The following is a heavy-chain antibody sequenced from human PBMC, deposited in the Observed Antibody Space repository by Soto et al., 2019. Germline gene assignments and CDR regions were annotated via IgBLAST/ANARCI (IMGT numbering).Heavy chain of an antibody. CDR2: IYYSGST. Sequence: PSETLSLTCTVSGGSISSSSYYWGWIRQPPGKGLEWIGSIYYSGSTYYNPPLKSRVTISVDTSKNQFSLKLSSVTAADTAVYYCARENYDFWSGYLPYYFDYWGQGTLVTVSS. CDR1: GGSISSSSYY. D-gene: IGHD3-3*01. V-gene: IGHV4-39*02. CDR3: ARENYDFWSGYLPYYFDY. J-gene: IGHJ4*02.